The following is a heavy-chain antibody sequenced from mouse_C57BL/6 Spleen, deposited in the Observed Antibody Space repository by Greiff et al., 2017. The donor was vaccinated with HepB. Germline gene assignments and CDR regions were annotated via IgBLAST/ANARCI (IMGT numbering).Heavy chain of an antibody. CDR2: ISSGGDYI. J-gene: IGHJ4*01. Sequence: DVKLQESGEGLVKPGGSLKLSCAASGFTFSSYAMSWVRQTPEKRLEWVAYISSGGDYIYYADTVKGRFTISRDNARNTLYLQMSSLKSEDTAMYYCTRPYGSSYDYAMDYWGQGTSVTVSS. D-gene: IGHD1-1*01. V-gene: IGHV5-9-1*02. CDR1: GFTFSSYA. CDR3: TRPYGSSYDYAMDY.